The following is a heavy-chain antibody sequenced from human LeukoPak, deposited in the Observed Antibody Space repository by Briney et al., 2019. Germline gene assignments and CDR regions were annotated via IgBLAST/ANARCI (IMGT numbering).Heavy chain of an antibody. CDR1: GYTFTSYY. D-gene: IGHD1-26*01. CDR2: IIPILGIA. CDR3: ASNVGATRGINYYYMDV. J-gene: IGHJ6*03. V-gene: IGHV1-69*02. Sequence: SVKVSCKASGYTFTSYYMHWVRQAPGQGLEWMGRIIPILGIANYAQKFQGRVTITADKSTSTAYMELSSLRSEDTAVYYCASNVGATRGINYYYMDVWGKGTTVTVSS.